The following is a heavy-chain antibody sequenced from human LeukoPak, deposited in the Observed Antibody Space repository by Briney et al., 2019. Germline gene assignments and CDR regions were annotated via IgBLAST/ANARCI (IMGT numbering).Heavy chain of an antibody. CDR1: GFTFSSHG. V-gene: IGHV3-33*01. Sequence: GGSLRLSCAASGFTFSSHGMHWFRQAPGQGLEWVAVIWHDGNDKYYADSVKGRFTISRDNSQNTLFLQMNSLRAEDTAVYYCARALMVRGVEFDYWGQGTLVTVSS. J-gene: IGHJ4*02. D-gene: IGHD3-10*01. CDR3: ARALMVRGVEFDY. CDR2: IWHDGNDK.